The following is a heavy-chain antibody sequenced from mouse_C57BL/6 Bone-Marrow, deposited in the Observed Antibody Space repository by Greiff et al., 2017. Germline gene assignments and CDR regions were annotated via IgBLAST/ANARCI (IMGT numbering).Heavy chain of an antibody. CDR2: IWTGGGT. Sequence: VHLVESGPGLVAPSQSLSITCTVSGFSLTSYAISWVRQPPGKGLEWLGVIWTGGGTNYNSALKSRLSISKDNSKSQVFLKMNSLQTDDTARYYCARIPYYGSSKAWFAYWGQGTLVTVSA. CDR1: GFSLTSYA. D-gene: IGHD1-1*01. J-gene: IGHJ3*01. CDR3: ARIPYYGSSKAWFAY. V-gene: IGHV2-9-1*01.